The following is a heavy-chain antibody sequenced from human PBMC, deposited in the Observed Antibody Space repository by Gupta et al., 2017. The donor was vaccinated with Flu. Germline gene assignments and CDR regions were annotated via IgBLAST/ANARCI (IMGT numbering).Heavy chain of an antibody. D-gene: IGHD1-26*01. CDR2: IRYDGSNK. CDR1: GFTFSSYG. J-gene: IGHJ4*02. CDR3: ARESGMGRELRIDY. Sequence: QVQLVESGGGVVQPGRSLRLSCAASGFTFSSYGIHWVRQAPGKGLEWGAVIRYDGSNKYYADSVKGGFTIYRENSKNTLYLQMKSLRAEDTAVYYCARESGMGRELRIDYWGQGTLVTVSS. V-gene: IGHV3-33*01.